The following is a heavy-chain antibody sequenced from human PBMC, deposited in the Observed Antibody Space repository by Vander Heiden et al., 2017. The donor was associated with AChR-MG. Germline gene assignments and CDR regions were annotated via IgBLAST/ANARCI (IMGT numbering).Heavy chain of an antibody. CDR2: IIPSFGTA. V-gene: IGHV1-69*01. D-gene: IGHD6-13*01. CDR3: ARDRRGWVAAAGTDY. J-gene: IGHJ4*02. Sequence: VQLVQSGAEVKKPGSSVKVSCKASGGTFSSYAISWVRQAPGQGLEWMGGIIPSFGTANYAQKFQGRVTMTADESTSTAYMGLGSRRSEDTAVYYCARDRRGWVAAAGTDYWGQGTLVTVSS. CDR1: GGTFSSYA.